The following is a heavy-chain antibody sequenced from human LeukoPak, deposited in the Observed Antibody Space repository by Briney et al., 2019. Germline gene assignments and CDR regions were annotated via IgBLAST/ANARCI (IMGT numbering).Heavy chain of an antibody. D-gene: IGHD4-11*01. J-gene: IGHJ4*02. CDR2: ISSSTSTI. CDR3: ARAQTN. V-gene: IGHV3-48*01. Sequence: GGSLRLSCAASGFTFSSYSMNWVRQAPGEGLEWVSYISSSTSTIYYADSVKGRFTISRDNAKNSLYLQMNSLRAEDTAVYYWARAQTNWGQGTLVTVSS. CDR1: GFTFSSYS.